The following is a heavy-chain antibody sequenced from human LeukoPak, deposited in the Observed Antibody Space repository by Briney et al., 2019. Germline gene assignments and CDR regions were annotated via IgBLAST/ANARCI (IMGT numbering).Heavy chain of an antibody. Sequence: PGRSLRLSCAASGFTFDDYGMHWVRQAPGKGLEWVSGISWNSGSIGYADSVEGRFTTSRDNAKNSLYLQMNSLRAEDTALYYCAKAPRGNDDYFDYWGQGTLVTVSS. CDR2: ISWNSGSI. CDR3: AKAPRGNDDYFDY. D-gene: IGHD3-16*01. V-gene: IGHV3-9*01. CDR1: GFTFDDYG. J-gene: IGHJ4*02.